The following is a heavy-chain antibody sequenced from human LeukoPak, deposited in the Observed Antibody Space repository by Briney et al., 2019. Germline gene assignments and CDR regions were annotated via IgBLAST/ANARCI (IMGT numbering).Heavy chain of an antibody. CDR3: ARGYDCSSSSCYTLFDL. V-gene: IGHV4-34*01. D-gene: IGHD2-2*02. J-gene: IGHJ4*02. CDR1: DGSFSGYY. CDR2: INDSGST. Sequence: SETLSLTCAVYDGSFSGYYWSWIRQPSRKGLEWIGEINDSGSTNYNPSLKSRFTISVDTSKNQFSLKLSFVTAADTAVYYCARGYDCSSSSCYTLFDLWGQGTLVTVSS.